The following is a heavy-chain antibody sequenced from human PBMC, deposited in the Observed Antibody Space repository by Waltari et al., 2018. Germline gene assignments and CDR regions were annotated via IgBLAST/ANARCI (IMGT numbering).Heavy chain of an antibody. J-gene: IGHJ4*02. V-gene: IGHV4-59*01. D-gene: IGHD3-22*01. Sequence: QVQLQESGPGLVKPSETLSLTCPVSGGSISSYYWSWIRQPPGKGLEWIGYIDYSGSTNYNPSLKSRVTISVDTSKNQFSLKLSSVTAADTAVYYCASSDDSSGYLGHYFDYWGQGTLVTVSS. CDR2: IDYSGST. CDR3: ASSDDSSGYLGHYFDY. CDR1: GGSISSYY.